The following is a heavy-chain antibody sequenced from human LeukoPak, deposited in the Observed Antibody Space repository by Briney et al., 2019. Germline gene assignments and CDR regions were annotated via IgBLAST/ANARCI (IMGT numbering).Heavy chain of an antibody. J-gene: IGHJ4*02. CDR2: ISGSGGST. CDR3: ARDYPDVEIATTIDY. Sequence: GGSLRLSCAASGFTFSSYAMSWVRQAPGKGLEWVSAISGSGGSTYYADSVKGRFTISRDNSKNTLYLQMNSLRAEDTAVYYCARDYPDVEIATTIDYWGQGALVTVSS. D-gene: IGHD5-24*01. V-gene: IGHV3-23*01. CDR1: GFTFSSYA.